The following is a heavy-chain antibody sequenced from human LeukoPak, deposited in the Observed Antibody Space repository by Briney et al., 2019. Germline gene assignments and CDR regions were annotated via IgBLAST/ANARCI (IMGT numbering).Heavy chain of an antibody. CDR3: ARAQWEILIGFDY. V-gene: IGHV4-59*01. J-gene: IGHJ4*02. D-gene: IGHD1-26*01. CDR2: IYYSGST. CDR1: GGSISSYY. Sequence: SETLSLTCTVSGGSISSYYWSWIRQPPGKGLEWIGYIYYSGSTNYNPSLKSRVTISVDTSKNQFSLKLSSVTAADTAVYYCARAQWEILIGFDYWGQGTLVTVSS.